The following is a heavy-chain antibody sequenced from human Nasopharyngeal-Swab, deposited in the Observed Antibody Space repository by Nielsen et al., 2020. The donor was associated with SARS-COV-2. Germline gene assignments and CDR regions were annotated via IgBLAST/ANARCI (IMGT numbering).Heavy chain of an antibody. CDR2: IWYDGSNK. J-gene: IGHJ6*02. Sequence: GESLKISCAASGFTFSSYGMHWVRQAPGKGLEWVAVIWYDGSNKYYADSVKGRFTISRDNSKNTLYLQMNSLRAEDTAVYYCAGGMRESSSSPYYYCYGMDVWGQGTTVTVSS. V-gene: IGHV3-33*01. D-gene: IGHD6-6*01. CDR3: AGGMRESSSSPYYYCYGMDV. CDR1: GFTFSSYG.